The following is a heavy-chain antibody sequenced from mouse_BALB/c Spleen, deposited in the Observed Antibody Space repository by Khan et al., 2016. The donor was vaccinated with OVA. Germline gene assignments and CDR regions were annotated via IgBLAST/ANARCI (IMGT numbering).Heavy chain of an antibody. D-gene: IGHD3-3*01. Sequence: QVQLQQSGAELVRPGVSVKISCKGSGYTFTDYAMHWVKQSHAKSLEWIGVISTYYGAADYNQKFKGKATMPVDKSSSTAYMELARLSSEDSAIYYCARGGRFAYWGQGTRVTVSA. CDR3: ARGGRFAY. V-gene: IGHV1S137*01. J-gene: IGHJ3*01. CDR2: ISTYYGAA. CDR1: GYTFTDYA.